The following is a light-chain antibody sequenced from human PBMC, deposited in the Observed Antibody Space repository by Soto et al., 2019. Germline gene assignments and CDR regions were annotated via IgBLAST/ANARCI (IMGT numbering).Light chain of an antibody. J-gene: IGLJ1*01. Sequence: QSVLTQPPSVSGTPGQRVTISCSGSSSNIGSNSVNWYQHLPGAAPKLLIFGNDQRPSGVPDRFSGSKSGTSASLAISGFHSEDEGDYYCAPWDDSLNAYVFGSGTKLTVL. CDR2: GND. CDR1: SSNIGSNS. V-gene: IGLV1-44*01. CDR3: APWDDSLNAYV.